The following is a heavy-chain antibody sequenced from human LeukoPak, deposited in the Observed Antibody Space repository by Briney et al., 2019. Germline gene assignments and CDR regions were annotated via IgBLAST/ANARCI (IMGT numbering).Heavy chain of an antibody. CDR3: ARSEQLVPQYLDY. V-gene: IGHV3-21*01. CDR1: GFTFSSYS. Sequence: PGRSLRLSCAASGFTFSSYSMNWVRQAPGKGLEWVSSISSSSSYIYYADSVKGRFTISRDNAKNSLYLQMNSLRAEDTAVYYCARSEQLVPQYLDYWGQGTLVTVSS. J-gene: IGHJ4*02. D-gene: IGHD6-6*01. CDR2: ISSSSSYI.